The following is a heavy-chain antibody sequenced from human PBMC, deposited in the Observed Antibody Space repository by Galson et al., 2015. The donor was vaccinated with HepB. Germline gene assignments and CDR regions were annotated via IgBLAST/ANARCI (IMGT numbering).Heavy chain of an antibody. J-gene: IGHJ4*02. CDR3: VREDSESFDY. CDR2: ITGTSDFI. Sequence: SLRLSCAASGFFFTTYTMNWVRQAPGKGLEWVSSITGTSDFICYADSMKGRFTVSRDNAKNSLFLQMDSLTAEDTALYYCVREDSESFDYWGQGTLVTVSS. CDR1: GFFFTTYT. V-gene: IGHV3-21*06.